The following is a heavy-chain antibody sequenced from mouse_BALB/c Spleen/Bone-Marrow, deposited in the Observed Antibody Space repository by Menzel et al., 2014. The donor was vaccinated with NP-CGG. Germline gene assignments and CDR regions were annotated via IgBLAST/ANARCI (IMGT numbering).Heavy chain of an antibody. Sequence: EVHLVESGGGLVQPGGSRKLSCAASGFTFSSIGMHWVRQAPEKGLEWVAYISSGSSTIYYADTVKGRFTISRDNPKNTLFLQMTSLRSEDTAMYYCARDVPLYDVGYFDYWGQGTTLTVSS. J-gene: IGHJ2*01. V-gene: IGHV5-17*02. CDR1: GFTFSSIG. CDR3: ARDVPLYDVGYFDY. CDR2: ISSGSSTI. D-gene: IGHD2-14*01.